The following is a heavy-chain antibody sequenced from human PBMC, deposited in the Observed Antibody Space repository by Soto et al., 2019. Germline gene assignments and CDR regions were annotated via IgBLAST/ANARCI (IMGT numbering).Heavy chain of an antibody. CDR1: GYTFTNYG. CDR3: ARGRGLVCYFYYCRDV. V-gene: IGHV1-18*01. J-gene: IGHJ6*03. D-gene: IGHD6-6*01. Sequence: QVQLLQSGAEVKKPGASVKVSCKASGYTFTNYGITWVRQAPGQGLEWRGWISAYNGDTHYTQRLNGRVTMTTDTSARTAYMELRGLTSDDKAVYYGARGRGLVCYFYYCRDVWGKGTTVTVS. CDR2: ISAYNGDT.